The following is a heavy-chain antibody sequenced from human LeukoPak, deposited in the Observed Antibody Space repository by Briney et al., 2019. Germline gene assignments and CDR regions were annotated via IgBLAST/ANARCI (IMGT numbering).Heavy chain of an antibody. CDR1: GGSFSSYA. J-gene: IGHJ4*02. CDR2: IIPISGTA. D-gene: IGHD3-3*01. Sequence: ASVKVSCKASGGSFSSYAISWVRQAPGQGLEWMGGIIPISGTANYAQNFQGRVTITADESTSTAYMELSSLRSEDTAVYYCARDVGWDFWSGFHYFDYWGQGTLVTVSS. V-gene: IGHV1-69*13. CDR3: ARDVGWDFWSGFHYFDY.